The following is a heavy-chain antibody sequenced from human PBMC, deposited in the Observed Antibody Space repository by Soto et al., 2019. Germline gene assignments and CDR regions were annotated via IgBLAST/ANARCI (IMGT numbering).Heavy chain of an antibody. CDR3: EAGSSGYYYPLDAFDI. V-gene: IGHV4-59*01. Sequence: KPSETLSLTCTVSGGSISSYYWSWIRQPPGKGLEWIGYIYYSGSTNYNPSLKSRVTISVDTSKNQFSLKLSSVTAADTAVYYCEAGSSGYYYPLDAFDIWGQGTMVTVSS. CDR1: GGSISSYY. CDR2: IYYSGST. D-gene: IGHD3-22*01. J-gene: IGHJ3*02.